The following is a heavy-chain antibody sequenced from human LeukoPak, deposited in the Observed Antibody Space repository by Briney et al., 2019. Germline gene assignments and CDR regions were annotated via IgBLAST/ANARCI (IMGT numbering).Heavy chain of an antibody. CDR3: AKANYDILTGTRGFFDY. CDR1: GFTFSSYN. CDR2: ISGSGGST. J-gene: IGHJ4*02. D-gene: IGHD3-9*01. Sequence: GGSLRLSCAASGFTFSSYNMNWVRQAPGKGLEWVSAISGSGGSTYYADSVKGRFTISRDNSKNTLYLQMNSLRAEDTAVYYCAKANYDILTGTRGFFDYWGQGILVTVSS. V-gene: IGHV3-23*01.